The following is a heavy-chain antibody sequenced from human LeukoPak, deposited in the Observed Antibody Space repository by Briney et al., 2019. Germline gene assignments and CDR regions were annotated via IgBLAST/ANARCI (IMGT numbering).Heavy chain of an antibody. J-gene: IGHJ4*02. CDR3: ASAEYSSSSSLHFDY. CDR1: GYTFTSYG. D-gene: IGHD6-6*01. V-gene: IGHV1-18*01. CDR2: ISAYNGNT. Sequence: ASVKVSCKASGYTFTSYGISWVRQAPGQGLEWMGWISAYNGNTNYAQKLQGRVTMTTDTSTSTAYMELRSLRSDDTAVYYCASAEYSSSSSLHFDYWGQGTLVTVSS.